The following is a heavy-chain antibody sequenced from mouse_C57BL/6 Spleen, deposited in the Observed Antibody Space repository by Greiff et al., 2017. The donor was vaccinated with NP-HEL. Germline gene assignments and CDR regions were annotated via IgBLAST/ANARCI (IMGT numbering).Heavy chain of an antibody. CDR1: GYAFSSSW. CDR3: YLTTVVARDD. V-gene: IGHV1-82*01. CDR2: IYPGDGDT. D-gene: IGHD1-1*01. Sequence: QVQLQQSGPELVKPGASVKISCKASGYAFSSSWMNWVKQRPGKGLEWIGRIYPGDGDTTYNGKFKGKATLTADKSSSTAYMQLSSLTSEDSAVYFCYLTTVVARDDWGQGTTLTVSS. J-gene: IGHJ2*01.